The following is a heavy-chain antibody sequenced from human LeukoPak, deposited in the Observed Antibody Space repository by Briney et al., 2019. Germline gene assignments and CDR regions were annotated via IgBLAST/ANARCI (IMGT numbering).Heavy chain of an antibody. CDR1: RFTFNTRW. V-gene: IGHV3-7*01. D-gene: IGHD6-19*01. J-gene: IGHJ4*02. Sequence: QPGGSLRLSCAASRFTFNTRWMNWVRHARGKGVECVAIIKEDGSEKLYVDSVKGRFTISRDNAKNSLYLQMDNLRAEDTAVYYCASGSGWTFEYWGQGTQVTVSS. CDR2: IKEDGSEK. CDR3: ASGSGWTFEY.